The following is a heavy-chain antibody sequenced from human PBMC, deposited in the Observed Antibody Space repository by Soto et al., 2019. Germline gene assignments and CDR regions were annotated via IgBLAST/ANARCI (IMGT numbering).Heavy chain of an antibody. Sequence: SETLSLTCTVSGGSISSYYWSWIRQPPGKGLEWIGYIYYSGSTNYNPSLKSRVTISVDTSKNQFSLKLSSVTAADTAVYYCAGDRWYNWFDPWGQGTLVTVSS. CDR1: GGSISSYY. D-gene: IGHD2-8*01. V-gene: IGHV4-59*01. J-gene: IGHJ5*02. CDR3: AGDRWYNWFDP. CDR2: IYYSGST.